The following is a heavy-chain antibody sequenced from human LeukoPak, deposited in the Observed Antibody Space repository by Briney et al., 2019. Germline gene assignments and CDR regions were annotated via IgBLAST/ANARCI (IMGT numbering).Heavy chain of an antibody. V-gene: IGHV3-21*01. CDR3: ARVSLTGYFAFDY. Sequence: GGSLRLSCAASGFDFDDFAMHWVRQAPGKGLEWVSSISSTSSYKNYADSVKGRFTISRDIAKNSLYLQMNSLRVEDTAVYYCARVSLTGYFAFDYWGQGTLVTVSS. CDR2: ISSTSSYK. D-gene: IGHD3-9*01. J-gene: IGHJ4*02. CDR1: GFDFDDFA.